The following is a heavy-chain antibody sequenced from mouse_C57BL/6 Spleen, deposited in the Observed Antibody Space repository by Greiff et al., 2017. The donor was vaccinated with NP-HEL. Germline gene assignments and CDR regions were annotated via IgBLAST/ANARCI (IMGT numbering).Heavy chain of an antibody. CDR2: INPNNGGT. J-gene: IGHJ1*03. Sequence: EVKLQQSGPELVKPGASVKISCKASGYTFTDYYMNWVKQSHGKSLEWIGDINPNNGGTSYNQKFKGKATLTVDKSSSTAYMELRSLTSEDSAVYYCARDGRTVVDWYFDVWGTGTTVTVSS. V-gene: IGHV1-26*01. CDR3: ARDGRTVVDWYFDV. D-gene: IGHD1-1*01. CDR1: GYTFTDYY.